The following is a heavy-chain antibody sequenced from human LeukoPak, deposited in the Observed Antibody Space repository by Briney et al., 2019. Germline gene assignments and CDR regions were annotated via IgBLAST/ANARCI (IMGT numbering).Heavy chain of an antibody. CDR2: ISISSSTI. D-gene: IGHD1-26*01. J-gene: IGHJ3*02. Sequence: GGSLRLSCAASGFTFSSYEMNWLRQAPGKGLEWVSYISISSSTIYYADSVKGRFTISRDNAKNSLYLQMNSLRDEDTAVYYCARGRVTGSYTIDAFDIWGQGTMVTVSS. V-gene: IGHV3-48*02. CDR1: GFTFSSYE. CDR3: ARGRVTGSYTIDAFDI.